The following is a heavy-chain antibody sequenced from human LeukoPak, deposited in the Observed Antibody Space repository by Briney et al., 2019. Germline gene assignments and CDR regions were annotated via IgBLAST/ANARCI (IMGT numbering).Heavy chain of an antibody. V-gene: IGHV1-2*02. Sequence: ASVKVSCKASGYTFTGYRVHWVRQAPGQGLEWMGWINPNSGGTKYTQKFQGRVTLTRDTSISTAYMELSRLRSDDTAVYYCARDLAYGDYVQYWYWGQGTLVTVSS. CDR3: ARDLAYGDYVQYWY. J-gene: IGHJ4*02. CDR2: INPNSGGT. D-gene: IGHD4-17*01. CDR1: GYTFTGYR.